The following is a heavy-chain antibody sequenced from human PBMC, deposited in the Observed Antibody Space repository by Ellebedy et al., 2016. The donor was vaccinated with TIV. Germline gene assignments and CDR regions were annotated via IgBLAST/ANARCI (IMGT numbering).Heavy chain of an antibody. Sequence: DSVKGRFTISRDNSKNTVYLLMNSLRAEDTAIYYCARDGDGDYALADYVYFYGMDVWGQGTTVTVSS. D-gene: IGHD4-17*01. V-gene: IGHV3-30*01. CDR3: ARDGDGDYALADYVYFYGMDV. J-gene: IGHJ6*02.